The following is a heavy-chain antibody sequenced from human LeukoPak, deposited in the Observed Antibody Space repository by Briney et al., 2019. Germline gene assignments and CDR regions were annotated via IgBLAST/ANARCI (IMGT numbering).Heavy chain of an antibody. CDR3: ARHARLVAFDY. CDR1: GGSISSYY. Sequence: PSETLSLTCTVSGGSISSYYWSWIRQPPGKGLEWIGYIYYSGSTNYNPSLKSRVTISVDTSKNQFSLKLSSVTAADTAVYYCARHARLVAFDYWGQGTLDTVSS. J-gene: IGHJ4*02. CDR2: IYYSGST. D-gene: IGHD3-9*01. V-gene: IGHV4-59*08.